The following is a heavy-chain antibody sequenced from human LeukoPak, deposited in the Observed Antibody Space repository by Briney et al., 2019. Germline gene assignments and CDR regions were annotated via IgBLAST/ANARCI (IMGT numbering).Heavy chain of an antibody. J-gene: IGHJ4*02. V-gene: IGHV3-7*03. CDR2: IKQDGSET. CDR3: ARMDYHTSGTYTDPNFDY. D-gene: IGHD3-10*01. CDR1: GLTFSRYW. Sequence: PGGSLRLSCAASGLTFSRYWWSWVRQAPGQGLEWVAAIKQDGSETYYLDSVKGRFTIFRENAKHSLHLLMNMLRADAAAFFYWARMDYHTSGTYTDPNFDYGGQRTLVTVST.